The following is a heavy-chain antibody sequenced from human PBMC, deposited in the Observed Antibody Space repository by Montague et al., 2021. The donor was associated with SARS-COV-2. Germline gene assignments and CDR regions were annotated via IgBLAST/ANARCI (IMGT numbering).Heavy chain of an antibody. D-gene: IGHD3-10*01. Sequence: SETLSLTCTVYGGSFSGYYWSWVRQPPGTGKEWKGEGNHSGSGNNNPSPKSRGTVTVAMYTSQISLSLSLVTVADAAVDYCSSVRYYGSGTSLGMDVWGQGTTVTVSS. CDR1: GGSFSGYY. CDR2: GNHSGSG. CDR3: SSVRYYGSGTSLGMDV. J-gene: IGHJ6*02. V-gene: IGHV4-34*04.